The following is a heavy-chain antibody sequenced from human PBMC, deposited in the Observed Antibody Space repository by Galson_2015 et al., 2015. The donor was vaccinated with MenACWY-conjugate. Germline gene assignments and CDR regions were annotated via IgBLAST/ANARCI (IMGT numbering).Heavy chain of an antibody. CDR3: ARCIQITDSDILTAYDS. CDR2: IKQDGSET. CDR1: GFTLGHYW. D-gene: IGHD3-9*01. J-gene: IGHJ4*02. V-gene: IGHV3-7*03. Sequence: SLRLSCAASGFTLGHYWMSWVRQAPGEGLAWVANIKQDGSETYYVDSVKGRFTISRDNATNSFYLQMDSLRAEDTAVYYCARCIQITDSDILTAYDSWGQGTLVIVSS.